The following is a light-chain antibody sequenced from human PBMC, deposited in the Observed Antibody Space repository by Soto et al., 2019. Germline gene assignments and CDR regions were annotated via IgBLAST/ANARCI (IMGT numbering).Light chain of an antibody. CDR1: RSNIGAGYD. Sequence: QPVLTQPPSVSGALGQRATISCTGTRSNIGAGYDVHWYQQLPGTAPKLLIYGNSNRPSGVPDRFSGSKSGSSASRAITGLQAEDEADYYCQSYDSSLRRVFGGGTKLTVL. CDR2: GNS. J-gene: IGLJ3*02. V-gene: IGLV1-40*01. CDR3: QSYDSSLRRV.